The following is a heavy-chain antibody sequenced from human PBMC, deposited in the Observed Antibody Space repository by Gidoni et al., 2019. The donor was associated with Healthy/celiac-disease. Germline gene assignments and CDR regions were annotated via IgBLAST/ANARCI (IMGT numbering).Heavy chain of an antibody. J-gene: IGHJ4*02. CDR1: GGSISSGGYY. CDR3: ASLYYYDSSGYYPYYFDY. Sequence: QVQLQESGPGLVKPSQTLSLTCTFSGGSISSGGYYWSWIRQHPGKGLEWIGYIYYSGSTYYNPSLKSRVTISVDTSKNQFSLKLSSVTAADTAVYYCASLYYYDSSGYYPYYFDYWGQGTLVTVSS. CDR2: IYYSGST. D-gene: IGHD3-22*01. V-gene: IGHV4-31*03.